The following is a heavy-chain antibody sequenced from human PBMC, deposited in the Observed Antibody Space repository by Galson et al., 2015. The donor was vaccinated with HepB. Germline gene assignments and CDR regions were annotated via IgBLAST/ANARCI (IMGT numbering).Heavy chain of an antibody. CDR2: INPNSGDT. CDR1: GYTFTHYY. J-gene: IGHJ4*01. V-gene: IGHV1-2*02. Sequence: SVKVSCKASGYTFTHYYIHWVRQAPGQGLEWMGWINPNSGDTTSAQKFQGRITITRDTSISTAYMELNRLRFDDTAVYYCARGETRNRYDPSGYSPFEYWCHGTLVTVSS. CDR3: ARGETRNRYDPSGYSPFEY. D-gene: IGHD3-22*01.